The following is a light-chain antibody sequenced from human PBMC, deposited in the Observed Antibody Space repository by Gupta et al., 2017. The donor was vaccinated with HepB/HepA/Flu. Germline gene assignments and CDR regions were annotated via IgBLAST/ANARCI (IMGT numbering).Light chain of an antibody. J-gene: IGKJ1*01. V-gene: IGKV1-5*03. CDR2: KAS. CDR3: QQYNSYSRT. CDR1: QSISSW. Sequence: DIKMTQSPSTLSASVGDRVTITCRASQSISSWLAWYQQKPGKAPKLLIYKASSLESGFPSRFSGIGSGTEFTLTILSLQPDDFATYYCQQYNSYSRTFGQGTKVEIK.